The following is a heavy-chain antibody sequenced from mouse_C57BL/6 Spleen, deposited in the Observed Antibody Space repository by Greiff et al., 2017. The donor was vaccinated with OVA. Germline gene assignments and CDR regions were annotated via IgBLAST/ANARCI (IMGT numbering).Heavy chain of an antibody. J-gene: IGHJ2*01. V-gene: IGHV1-15*01. CDR3: TRGFAYYFDY. CDR2: IDPETGGT. CDR1: GYTFTDYE. Sequence: SGAELVRPGASVTLSCKASGYTFTDYEMHWVKQTPVHGLEWIGAIDPETGGTAYNQKFKGKAILTADKSSSTAYMELRSLTSEDSAVYYCTRGFAYYFDYWGQGTTLTVSS.